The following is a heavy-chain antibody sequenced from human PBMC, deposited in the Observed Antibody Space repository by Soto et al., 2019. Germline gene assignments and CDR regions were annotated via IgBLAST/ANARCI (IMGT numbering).Heavy chain of an antibody. Sequence: PGGSLRLSCAASGFTFSSYAMSWVRQAPGKGLEWVSDISGSGGSTYYADSVKGRFTISRDNSKNTLYLQMNSLRAEDTAVYYCAFQDIVVVPAAIFNYYGMDVWGQGTTVTVSS. CDR2: ISGSGGST. V-gene: IGHV3-23*01. CDR1: GFTFSSYA. CDR3: AFQDIVVVPAAIFNYYGMDV. D-gene: IGHD2-2*01. J-gene: IGHJ6*02.